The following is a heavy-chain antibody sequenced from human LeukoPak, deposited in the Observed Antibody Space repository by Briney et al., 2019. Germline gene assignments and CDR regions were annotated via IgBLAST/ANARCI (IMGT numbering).Heavy chain of an antibody. J-gene: IGHJ2*01. V-gene: IGHV4-4*07. D-gene: IGHD3-22*01. CDR3: ARDRRITMIVAGYWYFDL. Sequence: SETLSLTCTVSGGSTSSYYWSWIRQPAGKGLEWIGRIYTSGSTNYNPSLKSRVTMSVDTSKNQFSLKLSSVTAADTAVYYCARDRRITMIVAGYWYFDLWGRGTLVTVSS. CDR2: IYTSGST. CDR1: GGSTSSYY.